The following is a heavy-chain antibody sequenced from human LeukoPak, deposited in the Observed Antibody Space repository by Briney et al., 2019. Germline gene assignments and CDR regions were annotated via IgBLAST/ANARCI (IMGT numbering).Heavy chain of an antibody. V-gene: IGHV3-30-3*01. CDR2: ISYDGSNK. J-gene: IGHJ4*02. CDR3: AKDGGYGSGSYYPDY. CDR1: GFTFSSYA. Sequence: GGSLRLSCAASGFTFSSYAMHWVRQAPGKGLEWVAVISYDGSNKYYADSVKGRFTISRDNSKSTLYLQMNSLRAEDTAIYYCAKDGGYGSGSYYPDYWGQGTLVTVSS. D-gene: IGHD3-10*01.